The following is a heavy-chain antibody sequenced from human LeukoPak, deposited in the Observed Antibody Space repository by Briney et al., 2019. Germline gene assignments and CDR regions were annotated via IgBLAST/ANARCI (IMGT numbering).Heavy chain of an antibody. J-gene: IGHJ6*03. CDR3: ANGNRCTSPNCLGYYYFYMDV. CDR2: FSGSGGTT. Sequence: GGSLRLSCEASGFTFNNYALAWVRQPPGRGLEWVSGFSGSGGTTYYADSVKGRFTISRDNSKNTLYLQMNSLRAEDTAVYYCANGNRCTSPNCLGYYYFYMDVWGKGTTVTVSS. CDR1: GFTFNNYA. D-gene: IGHD2-8*01. V-gene: IGHV3-23*01.